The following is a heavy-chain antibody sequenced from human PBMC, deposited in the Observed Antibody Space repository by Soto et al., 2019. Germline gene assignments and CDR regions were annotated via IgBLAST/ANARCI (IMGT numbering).Heavy chain of an antibody. V-gene: IGHV2-26*01. CDR3: ARMDGDYNYYGLDV. D-gene: IGHD4-17*01. CDR2: FFSDAER. J-gene: IGHJ6*02. Sequence: SGPTLVNPTETLTLTCSDSGFSLTNGRMGVSWIRQPPGKALEWLAHFFSDAERSYSTSMQSRLNMYKDSSGSQVVLTMTNMAPADTATYFCARMDGDYNYYGLDVWGHGIAVTVSS. CDR1: GFSLTNGRMG.